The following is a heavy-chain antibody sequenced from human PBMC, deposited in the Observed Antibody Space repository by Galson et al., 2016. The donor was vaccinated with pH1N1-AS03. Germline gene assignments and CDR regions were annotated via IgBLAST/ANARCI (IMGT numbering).Heavy chain of an antibody. J-gene: IGHJ4*02. Sequence: SLRLPCAASGLTVSTNYMSWVRQAPGKGLEWVSTIYSGGTTYYAVSVKGRFTISRDNMKNTLSLQMSSLTAEDTAVYYCVRSDYEDVDLQGFYFDYWGQGTLVTVSS. CDR3: VRSDYEDVDLQGFYFDY. D-gene: IGHD4/OR15-4a*01. CDR1: GLTVSTNY. V-gene: IGHV3-53*01. CDR2: IYSGGTT.